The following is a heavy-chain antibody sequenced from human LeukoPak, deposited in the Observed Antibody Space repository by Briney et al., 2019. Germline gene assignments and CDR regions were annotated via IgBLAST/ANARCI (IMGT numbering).Heavy chain of an antibody. V-gene: IGHV3-33*08. CDR3: ARAHSNYDYYYMDV. J-gene: IGHJ6*03. CDR1: GFTFSSYA. CDR2: IWYDGSNK. D-gene: IGHD4-11*01. Sequence: GGSLRLSCAASGFTFSSYAMHWVRQAPGKGLEWVAVIWYDGSNKYYADSVKGRFTISRDNSKNTLYLQMNSLRAEDTAVYYCARAHSNYDYYYMDVWGKGTTVTVSS.